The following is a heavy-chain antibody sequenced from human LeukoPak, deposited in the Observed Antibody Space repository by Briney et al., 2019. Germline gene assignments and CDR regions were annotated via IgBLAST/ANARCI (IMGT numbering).Heavy chain of an antibody. CDR1: GGSFSGYY. Sequence: SETLSLTCAVYGGSFSGYYWIWIRQPPGKGLEWIGEINHSGSTNYNASLKSRVNISVDTSKNQFSLKLRSVTAADTAVYYCARGLGVVVAGTLYFYFDYWGQGALVPVSS. J-gene: IGHJ4*02. V-gene: IGHV4-34*01. CDR3: ARGLGVVVAGTLYFYFDY. D-gene: IGHD2-15*01. CDR2: INHSGST.